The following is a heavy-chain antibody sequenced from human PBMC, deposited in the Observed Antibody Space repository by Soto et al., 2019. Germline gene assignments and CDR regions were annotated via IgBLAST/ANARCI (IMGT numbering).Heavy chain of an antibody. D-gene: IGHD2-2*01. CDR2: INPNSGGT. J-gene: IGHJ6*02. V-gene: IGHV1-2*04. CDR3: ARGGGKFYQLLGLYYYYGMDV. CDR1: GYTFTGYY. Sequence: PGASVKVSCKASGYTFTGYYMHWVRQAPGQGLEWMGWINPNSGGTNYAQKFQGWVTMTRDTSISTAYMELSRLRSDDTAVYYCARGGGKFYQLLGLYYYYGMDVWGQGTTVTVSS.